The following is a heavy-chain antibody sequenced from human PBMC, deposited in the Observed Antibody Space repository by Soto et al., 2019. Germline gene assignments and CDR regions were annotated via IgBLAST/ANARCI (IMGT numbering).Heavy chain of an antibody. CDR1: GFTFTSSA. CDR3: AAGPTYNWNPYYFDY. V-gene: IGHV1-58*01. CDR2: IVVGSGNT. D-gene: IGHD1-20*01. J-gene: IGHJ4*02. Sequence: QMQLVQSGPEVKKPGTSVKVSCKASGFTFTSSAVQWVRQARGQRLEWIGWIVVGSGNTNYAQKFQERVTITRDMSTSTAYMELSSLRSEDTAVYYCAAGPTYNWNPYYFDYWGQGTLVTVSS.